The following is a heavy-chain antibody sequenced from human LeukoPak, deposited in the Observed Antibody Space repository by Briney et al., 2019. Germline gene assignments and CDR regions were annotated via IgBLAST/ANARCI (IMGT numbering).Heavy chain of an antibody. D-gene: IGHD3-9*01. CDR1: RVSVSGYY. J-gene: IGHJ4*02. CDR2: ISHTGRS. Sequence: PSETLSLTCALYRVSVSGYYWSWLRQSPGKGLEWIGEISHTGRSKNNPSLKSRVTISEDMSKKQFSLKLNSVTAADTALHYWARGFDGLTGYYPPDYWGQGTLVTVSS. V-gene: IGHV4-34*01. CDR3: ARGFDGLTGYYPPDY.